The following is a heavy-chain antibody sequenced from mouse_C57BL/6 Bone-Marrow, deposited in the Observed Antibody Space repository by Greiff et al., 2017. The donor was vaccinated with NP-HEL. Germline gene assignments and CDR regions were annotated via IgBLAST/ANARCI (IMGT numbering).Heavy chain of an antibody. CDR1: GFTFSSYA. Sequence: EVMLVESGGGLVKPGGSLKLSCAASGFTFSSYAMSWVRQTPEKRLEWVATISDGGSYTYYPDNVKGRFTISRDNAKNNLYLQMSHLKSEDTAMYYCARERVFTTVVAPRAMDYWGQGTSVTVSS. V-gene: IGHV5-4*01. CDR2: ISDGGSYT. J-gene: IGHJ4*01. D-gene: IGHD1-1*01. CDR3: ARERVFTTVVAPRAMDY.